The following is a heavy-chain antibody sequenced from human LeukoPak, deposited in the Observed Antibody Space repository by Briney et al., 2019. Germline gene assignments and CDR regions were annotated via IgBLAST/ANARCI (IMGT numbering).Heavy chain of an antibody. V-gene: IGHV4-4*07. CDR2: IYTSGSG. D-gene: IGHD5-24*01. Sequence: SETLSLTCTVSGDSISTYYWSWIRQPAGKGLDYTGRIYTSGSGNYNPSLKSRVSMSVDTSKNQFSLKLSSVTAADTAVYYCARIEMATISSPTPIFDYWGQGTLVTVSS. CDR3: ARIEMATISSPTPIFDY. CDR1: GDSISTYY. J-gene: IGHJ4*02.